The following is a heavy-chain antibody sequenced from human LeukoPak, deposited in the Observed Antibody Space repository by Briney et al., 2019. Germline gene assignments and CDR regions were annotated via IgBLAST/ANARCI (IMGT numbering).Heavy chain of an antibody. CDR2: ISAYNGDT. CDR3: ARPLAARPTSAWFDP. D-gene: IGHD6-6*01. CDR1: GFTFTNYG. Sequence: ASVRVSCKTSGFTFTNYGISWVRQAPGQGLEWMGWISAYNGDTKYAQKLQGRVTMTTETSTSTAYMELRSLRSDDTAVYYCARPLAARPTSAWFDPWGQGTLVTVSS. V-gene: IGHV1-18*01. J-gene: IGHJ5*02.